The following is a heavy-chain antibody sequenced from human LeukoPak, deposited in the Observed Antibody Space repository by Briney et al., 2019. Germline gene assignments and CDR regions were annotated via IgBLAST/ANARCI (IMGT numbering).Heavy chain of an antibody. CDR1: GGTFSSYA. D-gene: IGHD3-22*01. V-gene: IGHV1-69*05. CDR2: IIPIFGTA. Sequence: SVKVSCKASGGTFSSYAISWVRQAPGQGLEWMGGIIPIFGTANYAQKFQGRVTITTDESTSTAYMELSSLRSEDTAVYYCARGPGPHDSSGRNLFDPWGQGTLVTVSS. CDR3: ARGPGPHDSSGRNLFDP. J-gene: IGHJ5*02.